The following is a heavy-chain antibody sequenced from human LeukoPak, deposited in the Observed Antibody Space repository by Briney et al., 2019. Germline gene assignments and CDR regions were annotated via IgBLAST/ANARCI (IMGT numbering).Heavy chain of an antibody. V-gene: IGHV3-48*01. Sequence: GGSLRLSCAASGFTFSSYSMNWVRQAPGKGLEWVSYISSSSSTIYYADSVKGRFTISRDNAKNSLYLQMNSLRAEDTAVYCCATGEQRFLEWLMALDYWGQGTLVTVSS. CDR1: GFTFSSYS. J-gene: IGHJ4*02. D-gene: IGHD3-3*01. CDR3: ATGEQRFLEWLMALDY. CDR2: ISSSSSTI.